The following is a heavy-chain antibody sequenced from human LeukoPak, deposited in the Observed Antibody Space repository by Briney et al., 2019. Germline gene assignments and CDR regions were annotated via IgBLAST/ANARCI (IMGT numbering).Heavy chain of an antibody. V-gene: IGHV1-3*01. D-gene: IGHD3-10*01. CDR2: INAGNGNT. J-gene: IGHJ4*02. Sequence: ASVKVSCKASGYTFTSSAMHWVRQAPGQRLEWLGWINAGNGNTKYSQRFQGRVTITRDTSASTAYMELSSLRSEDTAVYYCASDYGSGSYPTYYFDYWGQGTLLTVSS. CDR1: GYTFTSSA. CDR3: ASDYGSGSYPTYYFDY.